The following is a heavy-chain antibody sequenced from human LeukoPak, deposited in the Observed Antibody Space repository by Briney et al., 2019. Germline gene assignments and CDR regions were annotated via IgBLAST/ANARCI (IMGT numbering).Heavy chain of an antibody. D-gene: IGHD5-18*01. CDR2: ISYGGSNE. V-gene: IGHV3-30*18. CDR1: GFTLNSFR. J-gene: IGHJ4*02. CDR3: AKNRYNYGCSPIRYHYHFDC. Sequence: GGSVTLSCAASGFTLNSFRRLWLPHAPGRERVGVADISYGGSNENYAETVKGRFTITRDNSMNTVFLQMNSLRAEDTAMYYCAKNRYNYGCSPIRYHYHFDCRGPVTLVS.